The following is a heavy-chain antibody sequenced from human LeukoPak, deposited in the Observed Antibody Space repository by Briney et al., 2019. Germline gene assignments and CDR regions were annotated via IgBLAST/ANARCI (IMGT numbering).Heavy chain of an antibody. CDR1: GGSISSYY. D-gene: IGHD6-13*01. Sequence: PSETLSLTCTVSGGSISSYYWSWIRQPPGKGLEWIGYIYYSGSTNYNPSLKSRVTISVDTSKNQFSLKLSSVTAADTAVYYCAREEAAARKYYFDYWGQGTLVTVSS. J-gene: IGHJ4*02. CDR3: AREEAAARKYYFDY. CDR2: IYYSGST. V-gene: IGHV4-59*01.